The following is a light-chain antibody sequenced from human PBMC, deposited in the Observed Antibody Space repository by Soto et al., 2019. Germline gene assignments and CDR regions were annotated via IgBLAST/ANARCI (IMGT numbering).Light chain of an antibody. CDR3: QQYNSHWSWT. CDR1: QRINNW. V-gene: IGKV1-5*03. CDR2: QAS. Sequence: DIQMTQSPSTLAASAGDRVTITCRASQRINNWLAWYQQKPGKAPKLLIYQASTLQSGVPPRFSGSGFGTEFTLTISNLHPEDFAMYFCQQYNSHWSWTFGQGTKVKI. J-gene: IGKJ1*01.